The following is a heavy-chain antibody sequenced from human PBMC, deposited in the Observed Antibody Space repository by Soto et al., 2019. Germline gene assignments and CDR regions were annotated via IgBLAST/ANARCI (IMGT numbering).Heavy chain of an antibody. Sequence: GGSLRLSCAASGFTFSSDWMSWVRQAPGRGPEWVANIKHDGSEKYYVDSVKGRFTISRDNAKNSLYLQMNSLRVDDTAVYYCARDWDLRAGGWGQGTLVTVSS. V-gene: IGHV3-7*01. J-gene: IGHJ4*02. CDR2: IKHDGSEK. CDR1: GFTFSSDW. D-gene: IGHD1-26*01. CDR3: ARDWDLRAGG.